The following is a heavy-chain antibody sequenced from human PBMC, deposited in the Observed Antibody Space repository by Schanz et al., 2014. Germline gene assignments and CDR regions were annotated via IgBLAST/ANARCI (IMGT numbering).Heavy chain of an antibody. D-gene: IGHD2-2*01. CDR1: GGSFSGYY. Sequence: QVQLQQWGAGLLKPSETLSLTCAVYGGSFSGYYWTWIRQPPGKGLEWIGEIHHSGSTNYNPSLKGRVTISMDTSKTHFSLKLSSVTAADTAVYYCARGEWSTSQFDYWGHGTLVTVSS. CDR2: IHHSGST. J-gene: IGHJ4*01. CDR3: ARGEWSTSQFDY. V-gene: IGHV4-34*01.